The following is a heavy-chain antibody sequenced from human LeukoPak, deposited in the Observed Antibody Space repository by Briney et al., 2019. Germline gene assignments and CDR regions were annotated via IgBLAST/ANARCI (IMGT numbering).Heavy chain of an antibody. Sequence: GGSLRLSCAASGFTFSSYGMHWVRQAPGKGLEWVAVIWYDGSNKYYADSVKGRFTISRDNSKNTLYLQMNSLRAEDTAVYYCARDTDILTGYYLLDYWGQGTLVTVSS. J-gene: IGHJ4*02. D-gene: IGHD3-9*01. CDR3: ARDTDILTGYYLLDY. CDR1: GFTFSSYG. V-gene: IGHV3-33*01. CDR2: IWYDGSNK.